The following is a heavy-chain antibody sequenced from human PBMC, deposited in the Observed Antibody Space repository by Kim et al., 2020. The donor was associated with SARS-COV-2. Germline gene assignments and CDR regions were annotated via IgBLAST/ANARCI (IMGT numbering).Heavy chain of an antibody. CDR1: GFSLSTSGVG. Sequence: SGPTLVNPTQTLTLTCTFSGFSLSTSGVGVGWIRQPPGKALEWLALIYSDDDKRYSPSLKNRLTITKDTSKNQVVLTMTNMDAVDTATYYCAHRGYYGSGSYFDYWGQGTLVTVSS. CDR3: AHRGYYGSGSYFDY. D-gene: IGHD3-10*01. CDR2: IYSDDDK. J-gene: IGHJ4*02. V-gene: IGHV2-5*02.